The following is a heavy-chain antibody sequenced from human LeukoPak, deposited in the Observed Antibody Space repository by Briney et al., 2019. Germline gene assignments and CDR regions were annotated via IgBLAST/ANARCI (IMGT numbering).Heavy chain of an antibody. J-gene: IGHJ4*02. CDR1: GFTFSSYG. D-gene: IGHD2-2*01. CDR3: ARGCGSTSCYAFDY. Sequence: GRSLRLSCAASGFTFSSYGMHWVRQAPGKGLEWVAVIWYDGSNKYYADSVKGRFTISRDNSKNTLYLQMNSLRAEDTAVYYCARGCGSTSCYAFDYWGQGTLVTVSS. CDR2: IWYDGSNK. V-gene: IGHV3-33*01.